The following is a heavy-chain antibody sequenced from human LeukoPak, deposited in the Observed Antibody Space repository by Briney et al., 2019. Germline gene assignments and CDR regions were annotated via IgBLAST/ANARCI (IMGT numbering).Heavy chain of an antibody. D-gene: IGHD5-18*01. CDR1: GFTFSNYR. Sequence: PGGSLRLSCAASGFTFSNYRMNWVRQAPGKGLEWVANIKQDGSEKYYVDSVKGRFTISRDNAKNSLFLQMNSLRVEDTAFYYCARDLAYSRLDYWGQGMLVTVSS. CDR3: ARDLAYSRLDY. V-gene: IGHV3-7*01. CDR2: IKQDGSEK. J-gene: IGHJ4*02.